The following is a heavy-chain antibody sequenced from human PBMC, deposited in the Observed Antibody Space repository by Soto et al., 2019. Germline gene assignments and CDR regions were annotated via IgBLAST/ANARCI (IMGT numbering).Heavy chain of an antibody. CDR2: ISTYSDNT. CDR3: ARNGNWFDP. J-gene: IGHJ5*02. CDR1: GYTFSSYG. Sequence: QVPLLQSGAEVKQPGASVKVSCKASGYTFSSYGISWVRQAPGQGLEWMGWISTYSDNTNYAERFQGRVTMTTDTSTGTAYMELRSLRSDDTAVYYCARNGNWFDPWGQGTLVTVSS. D-gene: IGHD2-8*01. V-gene: IGHV1-18*01.